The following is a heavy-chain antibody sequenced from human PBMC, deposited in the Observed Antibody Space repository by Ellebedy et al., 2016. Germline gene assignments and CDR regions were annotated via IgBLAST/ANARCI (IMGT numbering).Heavy chain of an antibody. V-gene: IGHV1-18*01. CDR3: ARTIGYGGNSCDY. J-gene: IGHJ4*02. D-gene: IGHD2-15*01. CDR2: ISTYNGNT. CDR1: GYSFSNYG. Sequence: ASVKVSXKASGYSFSNYGITWVRQAPGQGLEWMGWISTYNGNTNYVQKLQGRVTMTTDTSTSTAYMELRSLRSDDTAVYYCARTIGYGGNSCDYWGQGTLVTVSS.